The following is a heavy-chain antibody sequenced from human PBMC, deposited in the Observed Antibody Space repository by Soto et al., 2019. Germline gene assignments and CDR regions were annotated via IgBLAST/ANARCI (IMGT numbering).Heavy chain of an antibody. Sequence: LRLSCAASGFTFSSYWMSWVRQAPGKGLEWVANIKQDGSEKYYVDSVKGRFTISRDNAKNSLYLQMNSLRAEDTAVYYCAREVSSGWLHPDYWGQGTLVTVSS. D-gene: IGHD6-19*01. V-gene: IGHV3-7*01. CDR3: AREVSSGWLHPDY. CDR2: IKQDGSEK. CDR1: GFTFSSYW. J-gene: IGHJ4*02.